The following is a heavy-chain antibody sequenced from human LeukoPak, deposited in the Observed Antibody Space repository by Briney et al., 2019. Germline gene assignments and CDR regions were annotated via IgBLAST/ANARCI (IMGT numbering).Heavy chain of an antibody. J-gene: IGHJ4*02. CDR2: IYYSGST. CDR1: GGSISSGGYY. V-gene: IGHV4-61*08. D-gene: IGHD3-3*01. CDR3: ARSRFSYFPRSGCYFDY. Sequence: SQTLSLTCTVSGGSISSGGYYWSWIRQHPGTGLEWIGYIYYSGSTNYNPSLKSRVTISVDTSKNQFSLKLSSVTAADTAVYYCARSRFSYFPRSGCYFDYWGQGTLVTVSS.